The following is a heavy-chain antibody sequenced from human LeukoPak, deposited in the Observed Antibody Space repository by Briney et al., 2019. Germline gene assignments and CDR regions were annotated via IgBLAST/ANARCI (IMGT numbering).Heavy chain of an antibody. Sequence: GGSLRLSCAASGFTFSSYGMHWVRQAPGKGLEWVAVISYDGSNKYYADSVKGRFTISRDNSKNTLYLQMNSLRAEETAVYYCAKGRNEKRLGYCSGGSCTHYWGQGTLVTVSS. CDR2: ISYDGSNK. CDR1: GFTFSSYG. J-gene: IGHJ4*02. CDR3: AKGRNEKRLGYCSGGSCTHY. D-gene: IGHD2-15*01. V-gene: IGHV3-30*18.